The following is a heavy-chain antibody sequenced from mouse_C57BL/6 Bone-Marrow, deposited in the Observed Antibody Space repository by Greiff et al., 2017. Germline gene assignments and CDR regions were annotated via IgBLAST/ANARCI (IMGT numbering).Heavy chain of an antibody. V-gene: IGHV5-6*01. CDR3: ARSNYAYAMDY. J-gene: IGHJ4*01. Sequence: DVQLVESGGDLVKPGGSLKLSCAASGFTFSSYGMSWVRQTPDKRLEWVATISSGGSYTYYPDSVKGRFTISRDNAKNTLYLQMSSLKSEDTAMYYCARSNYAYAMDYWGQGTSVTVSS. CDR1: GFTFSSYG. CDR2: ISSGGSYT. D-gene: IGHD2-5*01.